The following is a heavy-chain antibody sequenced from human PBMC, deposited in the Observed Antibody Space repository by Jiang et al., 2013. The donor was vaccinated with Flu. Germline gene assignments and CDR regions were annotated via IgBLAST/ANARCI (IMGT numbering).Heavy chain of an antibody. Sequence: RLSCAASGFTFSYYAMYWVRQAPGKGLEWVASIRFDGSDKYYAESVKGRFAISRDNSRSTLYLHMNSLRAEDTSVYYCATLRGSSYDTYLADYWGQGILVTVSS. V-gene: IGHV3-30*02. J-gene: IGHJ4*02. D-gene: IGHD3-9*01. CDR3: ATLRGSSYDTYLADY. CDR1: GFTFSYYA. CDR2: IRFDGSDK.